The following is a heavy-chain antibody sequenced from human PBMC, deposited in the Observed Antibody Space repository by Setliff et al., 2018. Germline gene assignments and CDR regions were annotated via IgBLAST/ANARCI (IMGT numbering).Heavy chain of an antibody. D-gene: IGHD2-15*01. V-gene: IGHV4-4*08. J-gene: IGHJ5*01. Sequence: SETLSLTCTVSGGSISSSYWSWIRQPPGKGLEWIGYIYTRGSTNYNPSLRSRVTISADTSRNHFSLRLTSVTAADTALYFCARARYCSGGRCYWTWLDSWAQGTLVTVS. CDR1: GGSISSSY. CDR2: IYTRGST. CDR3: ARARYCSGGRCYWTWLDS.